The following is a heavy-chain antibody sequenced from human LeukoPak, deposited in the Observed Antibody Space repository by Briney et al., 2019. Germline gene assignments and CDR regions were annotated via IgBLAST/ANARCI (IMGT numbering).Heavy chain of an antibody. CDR3: ARSTYYYDSSGYYYVGRDYYYYGMDV. CDR1: GDSVSSNSAA. D-gene: IGHD3-22*01. Sequence: SQTLSLTRAISGDSVSSNSAAWNWIRQSPSRGLEWLGRTYYRSKWYNDYAVSVKSRITINPDTSKNQFSLQLNSVTPEDTAVYYCARSTYYYDSSGYYYVGRDYYYYGMDVWGQGTTVTVSS. J-gene: IGHJ6*02. CDR2: TYYRSKWYN. V-gene: IGHV6-1*01.